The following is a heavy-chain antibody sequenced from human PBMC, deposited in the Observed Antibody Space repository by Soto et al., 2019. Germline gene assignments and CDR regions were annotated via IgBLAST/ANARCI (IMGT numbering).Heavy chain of an antibody. D-gene: IGHD2-8*01. CDR3: AARGRYCTNGVCPTDY. V-gene: IGHV1-69*01. CDR1: GGTFSSYA. J-gene: IGHJ4*02. CDR2: IIPIFGTA. Sequence: QVQLVQSGAEVEKPGSSVKVSCKASGGTFSSYAISWVRQAPGQGLEWMGGIIPIFGTANYAQKFQGRVTITADESTSTAYMELSSLRSEDTAVYYCAARGRYCTNGVCPTDYWGQGTLVTVSS.